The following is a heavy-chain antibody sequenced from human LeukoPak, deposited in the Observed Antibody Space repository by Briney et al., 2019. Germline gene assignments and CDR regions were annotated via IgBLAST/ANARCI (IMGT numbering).Heavy chain of an antibody. V-gene: IGHV4-34*01. CDR3: ARGHRNVEVDYYYMDV. CDR1: GASFSGYY. D-gene: IGHD5-24*01. CDR2: INHSGST. Sequence: SETLSLTCAVYGASFSGYYWSWIRQPPGKGLEWIGEINHSGSTNYNPSLKSRVTISVDTSKNQFSLKLSSVTAADTAVYYCARGHRNVEVDYYYMDVWGKGTTVTVSS. J-gene: IGHJ6*03.